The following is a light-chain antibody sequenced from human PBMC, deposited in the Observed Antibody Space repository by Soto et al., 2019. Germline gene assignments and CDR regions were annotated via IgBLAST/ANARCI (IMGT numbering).Light chain of an antibody. CDR3: QHYHNWPQM. Sequence: EIVLTQSPATLSVPPGESATLSCRASQSVDNNLVWYQQNPGQAPRLLIYGASTRATGIPARFSGGGSGTEFTLTISSLQSEDFAVYYCQHYHNWPQMFGQGTKVEIK. CDR2: GAS. J-gene: IGKJ1*01. CDR1: QSVDNN. V-gene: IGKV3-15*01.